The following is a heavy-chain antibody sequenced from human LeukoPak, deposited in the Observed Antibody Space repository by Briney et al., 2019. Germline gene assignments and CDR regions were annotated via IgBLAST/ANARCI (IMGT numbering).Heavy chain of an antibody. J-gene: IGHJ6*02. CDR2: ISGNSASI. CDR1: GFTFEDFA. V-gene: IGHV3-9*01. CDR3: ARDGAITMVRGVITPYYYYYGMDV. Sequence: GGSLRLSCAASGFTFEDFAMHWVRQAPGKGLEWVSGISGNSASIGYTDSVKGRFTIYRDNAKKSLYLQMNSLRAGDTAVYYCARDGAITMVRGVITPYYYYYGMDVWGQGTTVTVSS. D-gene: IGHD3-10*01.